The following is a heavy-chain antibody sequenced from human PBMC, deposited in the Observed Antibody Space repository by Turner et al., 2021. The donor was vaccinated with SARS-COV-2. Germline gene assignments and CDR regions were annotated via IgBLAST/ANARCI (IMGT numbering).Heavy chain of an antibody. Sequence: QVQLVQSGAEVKKPGSSVKVSCKASGGTFSTYAISWVRQAPGQGLEWMGGIIPIFGTATYARKFQGRVTITADESTSTAYMELSSRRSEDTAVYYCARVGVGGSSWPKDFDYWGQGTLVTVSS. J-gene: IGHJ4*02. V-gene: IGHV1-69*01. CDR1: GGTFSTYA. D-gene: IGHD6-13*01. CDR3: ARVGVGGSSWPKDFDY. CDR2: IIPIFGTA.